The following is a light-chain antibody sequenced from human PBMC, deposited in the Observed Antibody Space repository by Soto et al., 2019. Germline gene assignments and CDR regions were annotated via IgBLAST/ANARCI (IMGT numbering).Light chain of an antibody. CDR1: QSVLTW. Sequence: DIQVTQSPATLSASVGDTVSITCRASQSVLTWLAWYQQKPGKAPNLLIYKASRLRDGVPSRFSGSGSGTDFTLTTTSLQPDDFASYFCQHYFSYPYAFGQGTKLEI. CDR3: QHYFSYPYA. J-gene: IGKJ2*01. V-gene: IGKV1-5*03. CDR2: KAS.